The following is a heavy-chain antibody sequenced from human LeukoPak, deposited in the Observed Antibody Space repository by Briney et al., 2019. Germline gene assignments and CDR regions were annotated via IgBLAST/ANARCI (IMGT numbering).Heavy chain of an antibody. J-gene: IGHJ3*02. D-gene: IGHD3-10*01. CDR3: ARGRSITLLRGVAMSDGFDI. V-gene: IGHV3-21*06. CDR1: GDSISSGGYY. Sequence: LSLTCTVSGDSISSGGYYWSWVRQHPGKGLEWVSFTDTSGRYVYYGDSVKGRFTISRDNAKNLLFLQMNGLRAEDTALYYCARGRSITLLRGVAMSDGFDIWGQGAMVAVSS. CDR2: TDTSGRYV.